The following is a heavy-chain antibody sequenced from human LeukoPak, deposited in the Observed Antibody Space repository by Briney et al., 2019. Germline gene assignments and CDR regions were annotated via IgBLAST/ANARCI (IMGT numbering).Heavy chain of an antibody. J-gene: IGHJ4*02. D-gene: IGHD5-24*01. Sequence: GGSLRLSCAASGFTFSSYWMSWVRQAPGKGLEWVANIKQDGSEKYYVDSVKGRFTISRDNAKNSLYLQMNSLRAEDTAVYYCARALEMATTRSNFDYWGQGTLVTVSS. CDR2: IKQDGSEK. CDR3: ARALEMATTRSNFDY. V-gene: IGHV3-7*01. CDR1: GFTFSSYW.